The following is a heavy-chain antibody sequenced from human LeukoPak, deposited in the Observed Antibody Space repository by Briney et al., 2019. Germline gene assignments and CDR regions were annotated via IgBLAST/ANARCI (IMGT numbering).Heavy chain of an antibody. D-gene: IGHD3-22*01. CDR1: GFTFSSYS. V-gene: IGHV3-48*01. CDR2: ISSSSGTI. CDR3: ARDPTYYYDSSGYQNWFDP. J-gene: IGHJ5*02. Sequence: GGSLRLSCAASGFTFSSYSMNWVRQAPGKGLEWVSYISSSSGTIYYADSVKGRFTISRDNAKNSLYLQMNSLRAEDTAVYYCARDPTYYYDSSGYQNWFDPWGQGTLVTVSS.